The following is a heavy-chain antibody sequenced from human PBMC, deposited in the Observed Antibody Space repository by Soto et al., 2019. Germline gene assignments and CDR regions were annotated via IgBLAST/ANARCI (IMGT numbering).Heavy chain of an antibody. V-gene: IGHV3-30*18. CDR1: GLTFSSYG. J-gene: IGHJ4*02. Sequence: GGSLRLSCAASGLTFSSYGIHWVRQAPGKGLEWVAVISHDGSNKYYADSVKGRFTISRDNSKNTLYLQMNSLRAEDTAVYYCAKGEWDLLSHFDYWGQGTLVTVSS. CDR2: ISHDGSNK. CDR3: AKGEWDLLSHFDY. D-gene: IGHD1-26*01.